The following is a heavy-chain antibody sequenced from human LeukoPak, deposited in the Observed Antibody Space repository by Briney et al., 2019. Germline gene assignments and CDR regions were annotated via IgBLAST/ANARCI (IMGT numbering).Heavy chain of an antibody. J-gene: IGHJ5*02. CDR2: INPSGGST. CDR3: ARNGGFGELKNWFDP. CDR1: GYTFTSYY. Sequence: GESLKISCKASGYTFTSYYMHWVRQAPGQGLEWMGIINPSGGSTSYAQKFQGRVTMTRDTSTSTVYMELSSLRSEDTAVYYCARNGGFGELKNWFDPWGQGTLVTVSS. D-gene: IGHD3-10*01. V-gene: IGHV1-46*01.